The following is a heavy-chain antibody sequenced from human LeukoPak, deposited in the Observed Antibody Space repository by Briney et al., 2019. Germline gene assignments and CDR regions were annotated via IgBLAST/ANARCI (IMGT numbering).Heavy chain of an antibody. J-gene: IGHJ4*02. CDR2: INTDGSST. CDR1: GFIFSSYW. CDR3: ARPRPTYDYVWGSYNY. Sequence: GGSLRLSCAASGFIFSSYWMHWVRHAPGKGLAWVSRINTDGSSTSYADSVKGRFTISRDNAKNTLYLQMNSLRAEDTAVYYCARPRPTYDYVWGSYNYWGQGTLVTVSS. V-gene: IGHV3-74*01. D-gene: IGHD3-16*01.